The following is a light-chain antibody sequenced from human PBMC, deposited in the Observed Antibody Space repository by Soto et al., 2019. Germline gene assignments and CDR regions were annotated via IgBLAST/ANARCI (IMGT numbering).Light chain of an antibody. CDR1: SSDVGAYKY. CDR3: TSYTSSSTLDV. J-gene: IGLJ1*01. CDR2: GVS. Sequence: QSALTQPASVSGSPGQSITISCTGTSSDVGAYKYVSWYQQHPGKVPKLIIYGVSNRPSGVSNRFSGSKSGNTAFLTISGLQSEDEADYFCTSYTSSSTLDVFGTGTKVTVL. V-gene: IGLV2-14*03.